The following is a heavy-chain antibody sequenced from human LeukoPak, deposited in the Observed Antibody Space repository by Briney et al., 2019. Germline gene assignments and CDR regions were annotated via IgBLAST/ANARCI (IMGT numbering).Heavy chain of an antibody. CDR2: ISYDGSNK. J-gene: IGHJ6*02. CDR3: ARDGGTGIVGASGGMDV. V-gene: IGHV3-30*03. Sequence: GSLRLSCAASGYTFSSYGMHWVRQAPGKGLEWVAVISYDGSNKYYADSVKGRFTISRDNSKNTLYLQMNSLRAEDTAVYYCARDGGTGIVGASGGMDVWGQGTTVTVSS. D-gene: IGHD1-26*01. CDR1: GYTFSSYG.